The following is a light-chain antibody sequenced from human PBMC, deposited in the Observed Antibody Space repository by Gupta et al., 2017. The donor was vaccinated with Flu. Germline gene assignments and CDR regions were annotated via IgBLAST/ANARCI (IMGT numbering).Light chain of an antibody. CDR3: SSYAGSNNLV. CDR2: EVS. Sequence: QSALTQPPSASGSPGQSVTISCTGTSSDVGGYNSVSWYQQHPGKAPKLIIYEVSKRPSGVPVRFSGSKSGNTASLTVSGLQAEDEADYYCSSYAGSNNLVFGGGTKLTVL. J-gene: IGLJ3*02. CDR1: SSDVGGYNS. V-gene: IGLV2-8*01.